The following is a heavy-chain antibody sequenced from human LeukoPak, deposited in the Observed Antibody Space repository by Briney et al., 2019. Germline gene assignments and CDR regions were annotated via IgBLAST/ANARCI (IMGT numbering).Heavy chain of an antibody. J-gene: IGHJ3*02. CDR1: GYSFTSYW. CDR3: ARQGGARAAAGYDAFDI. V-gene: IGHV5-51*01. D-gene: IGHD6-13*01. Sequence: GESLKISRKGSGYSFTSYWIGWVRQMPGKGLEWMGIIYPGDSDTRYSPSFQGQVTISADKSISTAYLQWSSLKASDTAMYYCARQGGARAAAGYDAFDIWGQGTMVTVSS. CDR2: IYPGDSDT.